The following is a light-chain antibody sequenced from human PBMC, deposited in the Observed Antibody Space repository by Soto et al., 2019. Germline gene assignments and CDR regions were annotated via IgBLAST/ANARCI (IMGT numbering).Light chain of an antibody. CDR1: SSDFGDHNY. Sequence: QSALTQPASVSGSPGQSITISCTGTSSDFGDHNYVSWYQQQPGKAPKLMIYAVSNRPSGVSNRFSGSKSGNTASLTISGLQAEDEADYYCSSYTTSSTVIFGGGTKLTVL. V-gene: IGLV2-14*03. CDR2: AVS. CDR3: SSYTTSSTVI. J-gene: IGLJ2*01.